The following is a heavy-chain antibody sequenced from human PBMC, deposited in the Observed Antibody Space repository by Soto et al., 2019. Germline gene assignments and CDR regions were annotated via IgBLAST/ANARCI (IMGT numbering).Heavy chain of an antibody. D-gene: IGHD2-2*01. V-gene: IGHV1-2*04. CDR3: ARGGIVVVPAPHLFDY. J-gene: IGHJ4*02. CDR2: INPNSGGT. Sequence: ASVKGSCKASGYTLTGYYMRWVRQAPGQGLEWMGWINPNSGGTNYAQKFQGWVTMTRDTSISTAYMELSRLRSDDTAVYYCARGGIVVVPAPHLFDYWGQGTLVTVSS. CDR1: GYTLTGYY.